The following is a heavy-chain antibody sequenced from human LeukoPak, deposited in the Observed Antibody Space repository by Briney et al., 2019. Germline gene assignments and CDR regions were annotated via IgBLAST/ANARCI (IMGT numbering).Heavy chain of an antibody. CDR2: FDPEDGET. D-gene: IGHD2-15*01. CDR1: GYTLTELS. J-gene: IGHJ5*02. Sequence: ASVKVSCKVSGYTLTELSMHWVRQAPGKGLEWMGGFDPEDGETIYAQKFQGRVTMTEDTSTDTAYMELNSLRSEDTAVYYCATTKSKRRCSGGSCYSRWFDPWGQGTLVTVSS. CDR3: ATTKSKRRCSGGSCYSRWFDP. V-gene: IGHV1-24*01.